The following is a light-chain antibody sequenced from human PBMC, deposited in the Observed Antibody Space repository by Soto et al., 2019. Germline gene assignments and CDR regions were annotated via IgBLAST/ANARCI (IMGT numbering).Light chain of an antibody. CDR1: SSDVGGYNY. V-gene: IGLV2-14*01. Sequence: QSAMTQPASVSGSPGKSITISCTGTSSDVGGYNYVSWYQQHPGKAPKLMIYDVSNRPAGVSNRFSGSTSGNTASLTISGLQAEDEADYYCSSYTSSSNVVFGGGTKVTVL. J-gene: IGLJ2*01. CDR2: DVS. CDR3: SSYTSSSNVV.